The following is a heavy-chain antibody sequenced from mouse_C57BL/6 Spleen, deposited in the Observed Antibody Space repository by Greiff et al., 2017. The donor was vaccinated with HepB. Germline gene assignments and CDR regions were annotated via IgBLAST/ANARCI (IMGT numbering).Heavy chain of an antibody. Sequence: EVQLQQSGPELVKPGASVKISCKASGYTFTDYYMNWVKQSHGKSLEWIGDINPNNGGTSYNQKFKGKATLTVDKSSSTAYMELRSLTSEDSAVYYCATNYYGSERAWFAYWGQGTLVTVSA. J-gene: IGHJ3*01. CDR3: ATNYYGSERAWFAY. CDR2: INPNNGGT. CDR1: GYTFTDYY. V-gene: IGHV1-26*01. D-gene: IGHD1-1*01.